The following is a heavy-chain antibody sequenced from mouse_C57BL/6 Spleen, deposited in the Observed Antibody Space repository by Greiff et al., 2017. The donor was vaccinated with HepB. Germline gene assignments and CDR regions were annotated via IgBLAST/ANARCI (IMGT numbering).Heavy chain of an antibody. CDR1: GYTFTSYG. CDR2: IYPRSGNT. J-gene: IGHJ3*01. V-gene: IGHV1-81*01. CDR3: SFYYGSSLPWFAY. Sequence: QVHVKQSGAELARPGASVKLSCKASGYTFTSYGISWVKQRTGQGLEWIGEIYPRSGNTYYNEKFKGKATLTADKSSSTAYMELRSLTSEDSAVYFCSFYYGSSLPWFAYWGQGTLVTVAA. D-gene: IGHD1-1*01.